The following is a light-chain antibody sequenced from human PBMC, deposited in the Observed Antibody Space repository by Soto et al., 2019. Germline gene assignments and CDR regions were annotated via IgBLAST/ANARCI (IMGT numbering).Light chain of an antibody. CDR2: GNI. Sequence: QSVLTQPPSVSGAPGQRVTISCTGRSSNTGAGYDVHWYQQLPGTAPKLLIYGNINRPSGVPDRFSGSKSDTSASLAITGLQAEDEADYYCQSYDSSLSVVFGGGTKLTVL. CDR3: QSYDSSLSVV. J-gene: IGLJ3*02. V-gene: IGLV1-40*01. CDR1: SSNTGAGYD.